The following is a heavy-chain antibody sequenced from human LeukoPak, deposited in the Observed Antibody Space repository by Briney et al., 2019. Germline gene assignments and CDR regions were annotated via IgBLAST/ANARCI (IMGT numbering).Heavy chain of an antibody. V-gene: IGHV4-39*07. CDR3: ARGTSRSRAFDI. CDR2: IYYSGST. CDR1: GGSISSSSYY. Sequence: SETLSLTCTVSGGSISSSSYYWGWIRQPPGKGLEWIGSIYYSGSTYYNPSLRSRVTISVDTSKNQFSLKLSSVTAADTAVYYCARGTSRSRAFDIWGQGTMVTASS. J-gene: IGHJ3*02.